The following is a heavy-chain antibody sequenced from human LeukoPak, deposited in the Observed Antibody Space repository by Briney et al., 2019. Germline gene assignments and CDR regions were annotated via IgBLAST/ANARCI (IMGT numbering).Heavy chain of an antibody. CDR3: ARSPHEWELPFDY. D-gene: IGHD1-26*01. Sequence: ASVKVSCKASAFTSYYMHWVRQAPGQGLEWMGIINPSGGSTSYAQKFQGRVTMTRDMSTSTVYMELSSLRSEDTAVYYCARSPHEWELPFDYWGQGTLVTVSS. CDR1: AFTSYY. V-gene: IGHV1-46*01. J-gene: IGHJ4*02. CDR2: INPSGGST.